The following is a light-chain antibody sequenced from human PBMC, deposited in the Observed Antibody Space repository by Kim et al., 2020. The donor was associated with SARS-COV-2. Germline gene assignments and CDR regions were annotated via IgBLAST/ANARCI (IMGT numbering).Light chain of an antibody. CDR2: QDS. J-gene: IGLJ2*01. CDR3: QAWDSSTEDVV. Sequence: SYELTQPPSVSVSPGQTASITCSGDKLGDKYACWYQQKPGQSPVLVIYQDSKRPSGIPARFSGSNSGNTATLTISGTQAMDEADYYCQAWDSSTEDVVFG. CDR1: KLGDKY. V-gene: IGLV3-1*01.